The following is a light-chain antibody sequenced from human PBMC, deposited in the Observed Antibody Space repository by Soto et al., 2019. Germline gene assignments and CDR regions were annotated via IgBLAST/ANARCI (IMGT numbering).Light chain of an antibody. V-gene: IGKV4-1*01. CDR3: QQYYITPPTA. J-gene: IGKJ4*01. Sequence: DIVMTQSPDSLAVSLGERATINCKSSQSVLYSSNNKNYLAWYQPKPGQPPKLVIYWASTRESGVPDRFGGSGSGTDFTLTIRSLQAEDVAVYYCQQYYITPPTAVGGGTKVEIK. CDR1: QSVLYSSNNKNY. CDR2: WAS.